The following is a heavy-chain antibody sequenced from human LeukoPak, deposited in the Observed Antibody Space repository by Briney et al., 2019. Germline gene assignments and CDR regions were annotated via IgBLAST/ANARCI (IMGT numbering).Heavy chain of an antibody. Sequence: GASVKVSCKASGYTFTGYYMHWVRQAPGQGLEWRGGIDPNSGGTNYAQKFQGRVTMTSDTSLTTAYMELSRLRSDDTGVYYCGRDHCDFWIGYYSYWGQGTLVTVS. J-gene: IGHJ4*02. CDR2: IDPNSGGT. CDR1: GYTFTGYY. V-gene: IGHV1-2*02. CDR3: GRDHCDFWIGYYSY. D-gene: IGHD3-3*01.